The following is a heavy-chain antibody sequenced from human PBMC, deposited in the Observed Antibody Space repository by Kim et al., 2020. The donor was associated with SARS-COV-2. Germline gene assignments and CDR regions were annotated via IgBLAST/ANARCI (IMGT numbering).Heavy chain of an antibody. Sequence: GGSLRLSCAASGFTFTNYWMIWVRQAPGKGLEWVANINEAGGEKYYVASVRGRFTISRDNAKNTVYLQMNILRAEDTALYYCATSSWSASDFWGQGTLVTVSS. CDR1: GFTFTNYW. CDR2: INEAGGEK. CDR3: ATSSWSASDF. V-gene: IGHV3-7*01. J-gene: IGHJ4*02. D-gene: IGHD3-3*01.